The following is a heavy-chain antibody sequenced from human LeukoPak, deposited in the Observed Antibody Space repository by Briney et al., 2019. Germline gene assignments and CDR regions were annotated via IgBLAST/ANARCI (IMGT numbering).Heavy chain of an antibody. Sequence: GGSLRLSCAASGFTFSSYSMNWVRQAPGKGLEWVSSISSSSSYIYYADSVKGRFTISRDNSKNTLYLQMNSLRAEDTAVYYCAKTPWSIAARTDAFDIWGQGTMVTVSS. CDR3: AKTPWSIAARTDAFDI. D-gene: IGHD6-6*01. J-gene: IGHJ3*02. CDR2: ISSSSSYI. CDR1: GFTFSSYS. V-gene: IGHV3-21*04.